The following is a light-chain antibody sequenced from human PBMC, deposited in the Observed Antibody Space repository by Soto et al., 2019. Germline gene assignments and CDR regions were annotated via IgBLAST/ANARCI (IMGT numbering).Light chain of an antibody. Sequence: QSVLPQPPSASGTPGQRVTISCSTTNSRSGSNYVYWYQQLPGAAPKLLIYRNDQRPSGVPDRFSASESGTSASLAISGLRSEDEADYFCAKWDDSLRVYVFGSGTKVTVL. CDR3: AKWDDSLRVYV. CDR1: NSRSGSNY. J-gene: IGLJ1*01. CDR2: RND. V-gene: IGLV1-47*01.